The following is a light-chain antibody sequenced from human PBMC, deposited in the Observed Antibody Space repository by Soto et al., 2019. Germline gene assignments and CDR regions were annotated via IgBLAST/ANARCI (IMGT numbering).Light chain of an antibody. V-gene: IGLV2-23*01. CDR1: SSDVGSYNP. CDR2: EGS. Sequence: QSALTQPASVSGSPGQSITISCTGTSSDVGSYNPVSWYQQHPGRAPKLMIYEGSTRPSGVSNRFSGSKSGNTASLTISGLQAEDEADYYCCSYAASSRYYVFGTGTKLTVL. CDR3: CSYAASSRYYV. J-gene: IGLJ1*01.